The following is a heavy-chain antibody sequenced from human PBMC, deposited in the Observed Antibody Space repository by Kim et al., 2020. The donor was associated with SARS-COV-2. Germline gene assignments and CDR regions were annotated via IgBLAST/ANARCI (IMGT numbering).Heavy chain of an antibody. CDR3: ARPAGGITIFGVPTPWFDP. V-gene: IGHV5-51*01. Sequence: GESLKISCKGSGYSFTSYWIGWVRQMPGKGLEWMGIIYPGDSDTRYSPSFQGQVTISADKSISTAYLQWSSLKASDTAMYYCARPAGGITIFGVPTPWFDPWGQGTLVTVSS. J-gene: IGHJ5*02. CDR2: IYPGDSDT. D-gene: IGHD3-3*01. CDR1: GYSFTSYW.